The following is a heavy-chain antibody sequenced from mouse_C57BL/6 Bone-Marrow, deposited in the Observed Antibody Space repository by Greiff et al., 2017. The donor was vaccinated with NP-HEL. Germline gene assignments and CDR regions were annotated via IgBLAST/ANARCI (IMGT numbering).Heavy chain of an antibody. CDR1: GFNIENTY. Sequence: EVQLQQSVAELVRPGASVKLSCTASGFNIENTYMHWVKQRPEQGLEWIGRIDPANGNTKYAPKFQGKATITAETSSNTAYLQLSSPTSEDTAIYYCATGYYSSSPPYAMDYWGQGTSVTVSS. CDR2: IDPANGNT. D-gene: IGHD1-1*01. V-gene: IGHV14-3*01. J-gene: IGHJ4*01. CDR3: ATGYYSSSPPYAMDY.